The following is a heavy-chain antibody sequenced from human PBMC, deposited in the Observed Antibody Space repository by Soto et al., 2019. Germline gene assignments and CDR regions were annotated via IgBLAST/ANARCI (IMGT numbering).Heavy chain of an antibody. V-gene: IGHV3-53*01. J-gene: IGHJ6*02. D-gene: IGHD3-10*01. Sequence: GGSLRLSCAASGFTVSSNYMSWVRQAPGKGLEWVSVIYSGGSTYYADSVKGRFTISRDNSKNTLYLQMNSLRAEDTAVYYCARRVTMVRGVIDYYYYGMDVWGQGTTVTVSS. CDR3: ARRVTMVRGVIDYYYYGMDV. CDR1: GFTVSSNY. CDR2: IYSGGST.